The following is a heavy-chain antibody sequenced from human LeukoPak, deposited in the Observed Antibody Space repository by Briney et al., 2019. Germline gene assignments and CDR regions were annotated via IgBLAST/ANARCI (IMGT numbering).Heavy chain of an antibody. CDR1: GYTLTGYY. J-gene: IGHJ3*02. D-gene: IGHD1-20*01. CDR3: ATVEEYNSSHDKDAFDI. V-gene: IGHV1-2*02. CDR2: INPNSGGT. Sequence: ASVKVSCKASGYTLTGYYMHWVRQAPGQGLEWMGWINPNSGGTNYAQKFQGRVTLTRDTSINTAYMELSRLRSDDTAVYYCATVEEYNSSHDKDAFDIWGQGTMVTVSS.